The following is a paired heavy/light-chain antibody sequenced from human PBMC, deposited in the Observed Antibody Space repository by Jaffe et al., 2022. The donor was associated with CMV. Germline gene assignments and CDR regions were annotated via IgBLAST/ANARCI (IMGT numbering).Heavy chain of an antibody. CDR2: ISSSGAAT. CDR3: VRVPTTKLDY. V-gene: IGHV3-11*01. Sequence: QVQLVESGGGLVKPGGSLRLSCAASGDAFSDYFMGWIRQAPGRGLEWLSYISSSGAATHYADSVKGRFTISRDNAKSSLYLQMGSLRAEDTAVYYCVRVPTTKLDYWGQGALVTVSS. J-gene: IGHJ4*02. CDR1: GDAFSDYF. D-gene: IGHD1-1*01.
Light chain of an antibody. CDR2: KVS. V-gene: IGKV2-30*02. J-gene: IGKJ2*01. CDR3: MQGTHWPFT. Sequence: DVVMTQSPLSLPVTLGQPASISCRSSQSLVHSDGNTYLNWFQQRPGQSPRRLIYKVSNGDSGVPDRFSGSGSGTDFTLKISRVEAEDVGIYYCMQGTHWPFTFGRGTKLEIK. CDR1: QSLVHSDGNTY.